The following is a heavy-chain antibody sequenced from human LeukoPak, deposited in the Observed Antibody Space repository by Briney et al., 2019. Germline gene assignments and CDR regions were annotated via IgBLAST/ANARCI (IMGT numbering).Heavy chain of an antibody. CDR1: GYTFTSYG. J-gene: IGHJ4*02. V-gene: IGHV1-18*01. D-gene: IGHD6-13*01. CDR3: ARESQSWSWYAGGDY. Sequence: ASVKVSCKASGYTFTSYGISWVRQAPGQGLEWMGWISAYNGNTNYAQKLQGRVTMTTDTSTSTAYMELRSLRSDDTAVYYCARESQSWSWYAGGDYWGQGTLVTVSS. CDR2: ISAYNGNT.